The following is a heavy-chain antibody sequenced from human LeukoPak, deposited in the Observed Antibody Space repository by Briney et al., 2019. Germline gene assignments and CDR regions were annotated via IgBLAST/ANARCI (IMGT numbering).Heavy chain of an antibody. CDR2: ISGYNDNA. D-gene: IGHD2-2*01. J-gene: IGHJ1*01. CDR1: GYIFTNYG. CDR3: ARDRHYCSSTSCPKYFQH. V-gene: IGHV1-18*01. Sequence: ASVKVSCKASGYIFTNYGISWVRQAPGQGLEWVGWISGYNDNAHYAQKLQGRVTMTRETSTSTVYMELRSLSSDDTAVYYCARDRHYCSSTSCPKYFQHWGQGTLVTVSS.